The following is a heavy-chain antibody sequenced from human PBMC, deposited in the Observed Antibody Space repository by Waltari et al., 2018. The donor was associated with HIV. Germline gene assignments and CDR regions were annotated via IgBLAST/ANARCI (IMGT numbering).Heavy chain of an antibody. CDR3: ARLGITIFGVTTQKKGKYNWFDP. Sequence: QVQLQQWGAGLLKPSETLSLTCAVYGGTFSGYYCSCIRQYPGKGLEWMGDTTHSGNINDNPSLKSRLAMSIDTPKNQFSLKLTSVTAADTAVYYCARLGITIFGVTTQKKGKYNWFDPWGQGTPVAVSS. J-gene: IGHJ5*02. V-gene: IGHV4-34*02. CDR2: TTHSGNI. D-gene: IGHD3-3*01. CDR1: GGTFSGYY.